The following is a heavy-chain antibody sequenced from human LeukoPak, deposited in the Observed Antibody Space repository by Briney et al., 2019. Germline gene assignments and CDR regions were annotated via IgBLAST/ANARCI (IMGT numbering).Heavy chain of an antibody. CDR2: IYYSGST. D-gene: IGHD1-26*01. V-gene: IGHV4-39*07. J-gene: IGHJ4*02. CDR3: ARERSGSYSILDY. CDR1: GGSISSSSYY. Sequence: SETLPLTCTVSGGSISSSSYYWGWIRQPPGKGLEWIGSIYYSGSTYYNPSLKSRVTISVDTSKNQFSLKLSSVTAADTAVYYCARERSGSYSILDYWGQGTLVTVSS.